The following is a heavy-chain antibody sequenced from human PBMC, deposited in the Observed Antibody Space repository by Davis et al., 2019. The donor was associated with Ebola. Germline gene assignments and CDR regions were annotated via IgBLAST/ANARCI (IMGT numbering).Heavy chain of an antibody. J-gene: IGHJ3*02. CDR2: ISSSSSYI. V-gene: IGHV3-21*01. CDR1: GFTFSSYS. D-gene: IGHD3-16*02. CDR3: ARVELADDYVWGSYRYIDGSDGAFDI. Sequence: GESLKISCAASGFTFSSYSMNWVRQAPGKGLDWVSSISSSSSYIYYADSVKGRFTISRDNAKNSLYLRMNSLRAEDTAVYYCARVELADDYVWGSYRYIDGSDGAFDIWGQGAMVTVSS.